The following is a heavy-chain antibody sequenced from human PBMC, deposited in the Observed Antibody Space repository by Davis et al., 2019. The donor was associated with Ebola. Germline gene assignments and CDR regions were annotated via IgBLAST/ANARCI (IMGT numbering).Heavy chain of an antibody. CDR1: GFTFSSYS. CDR3: ASDLNWNSY. J-gene: IGHJ4*02. Sequence: GESLKISCAASGFTFSSYSMNWVRQAPGKGLEWVSSISSSSSYIYYADSVKGRFTISRDNAKNSLYLQMNSLRAGDTAVYYCASDLNWNSYWGQGTLVTVS. CDR2: ISSSSSYI. D-gene: IGHD1-7*01. V-gene: IGHV3-21*04.